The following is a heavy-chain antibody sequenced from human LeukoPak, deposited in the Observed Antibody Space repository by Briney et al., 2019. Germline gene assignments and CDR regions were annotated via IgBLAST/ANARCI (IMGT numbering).Heavy chain of an antibody. Sequence: PGGSLRLSCVASGFTFSNYAMHWVRQTPGKGLESVSGINSNGGSTQYAYSVKGRFTISRENSKHTLYLQMGSLRTEDMAVYYCAKDLLRDRWFGESWGQGTLVTVSS. CDR3: AKDLLRDRWFGES. CDR2: INSNGGST. D-gene: IGHD3-10*01. V-gene: IGHV3-64*01. CDR1: GFTFSNYA. J-gene: IGHJ5*02.